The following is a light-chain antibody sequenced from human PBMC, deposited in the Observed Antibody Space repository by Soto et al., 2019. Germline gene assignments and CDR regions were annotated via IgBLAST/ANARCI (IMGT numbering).Light chain of an antibody. CDR3: QQSFRAPLN. J-gene: IGKJ3*01. CDR1: QNISNF. CDR2: GAS. Sequence: DIQMTQSPLSLSASLGDRVTITCRASQNISNFLNWYQQKPGKAPRLLVFGASNLQSGVPSRFRGSHSGTDFSLSISSXQREDLATYICQQSFRAPLNFGPGTKVDTK. V-gene: IGKV1-39*01.